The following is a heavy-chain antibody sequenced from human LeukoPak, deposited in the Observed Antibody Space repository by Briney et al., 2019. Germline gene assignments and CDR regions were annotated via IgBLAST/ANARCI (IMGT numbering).Heavy chain of an antibody. V-gene: IGHV3-13*01. CDR2: IGTAGEI. D-gene: IGHD3-16*02. J-gene: IGHJ4*02. CDR1: GFTFSSYD. Sequence: GGSLRLSCAASGFTFSSYDIHWVRQATGKGLEWVSGIGTAGEIYYPGSVKGRFTISRDNAKNSLYLQMNSLRAEDTAVYYCARDFVFYDYVWGSYRSSQTPDYWGQGTLVTVSS. CDR3: ARDFVFYDYVWGSYRSSQTPDY.